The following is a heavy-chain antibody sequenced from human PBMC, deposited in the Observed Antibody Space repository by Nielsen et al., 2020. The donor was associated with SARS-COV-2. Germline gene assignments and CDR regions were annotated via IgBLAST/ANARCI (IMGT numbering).Heavy chain of an antibody. Sequence: GESLKISCAASGFTFSDSSMNWVRQAAGKGLEWVSVIYSDGSASYADSVKGRFTISRDNFKNMLFLQMNSLRAEDTAVYYCARDNWGRMDVWGQGTTVTVSS. CDR2: IYSDGSA. CDR1: GFTFSDSS. J-gene: IGHJ6*02. V-gene: IGHV3-66*01. CDR3: ARDNWGRMDV. D-gene: IGHD7-27*01.